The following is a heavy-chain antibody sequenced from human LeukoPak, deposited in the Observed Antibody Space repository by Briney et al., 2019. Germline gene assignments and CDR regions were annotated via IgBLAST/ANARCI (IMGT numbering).Heavy chain of an antibody. D-gene: IGHD6-6*01. CDR1: GGSISSYY. CDR3: ASSSRYYYYGMDV. CDR2: IYYSGST. J-gene: IGHJ6*02. V-gene: IGHV4-59*12. Sequence: PSETLSLTCTVSGGSISSYYWSWIRQPPGKGLEWIGYIYYSGSTNYNPSLKSRVTISVDTSKNQFSLKLSSVTAADTAVYYCASSSRYYYYGMDVWGQGTTVTVSS.